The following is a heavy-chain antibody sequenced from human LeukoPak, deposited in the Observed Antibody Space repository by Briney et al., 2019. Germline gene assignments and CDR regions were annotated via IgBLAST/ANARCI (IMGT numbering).Heavy chain of an antibody. Sequence: ASVKVSCKASGYTFTGYYMHWVRQAPGQGLEWMGWINPNSGGTNYAQKFQGWVTMTRDTSISTAYMELSRLRSDDTAVYYCASGGSITMVRGVIKYFQHWGQGTLVTVSS. CDR1: GYTFTGYY. D-gene: IGHD3-10*01. CDR3: ASGGSITMVRGVIKYFQH. J-gene: IGHJ1*01. V-gene: IGHV1-2*04. CDR2: INPNSGGT.